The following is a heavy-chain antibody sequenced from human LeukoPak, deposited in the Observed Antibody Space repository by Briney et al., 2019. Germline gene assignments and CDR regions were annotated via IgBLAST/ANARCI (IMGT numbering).Heavy chain of an antibody. Sequence: PGGSLRLSCAASGFTFSSYWMSWVRQAPGKGLEWVANIKQDGSEKYYVDSVKGRFTISRDNAKNSLYLQMNSLRAEDTAVYYCARDLPGYCSSTSCYPLSSFDYWGQGTRVTVSS. V-gene: IGHV3-7*04. CDR3: ARDLPGYCSSTSCYPLSSFDY. CDR2: IKQDGSEK. D-gene: IGHD2-2*01. J-gene: IGHJ4*02. CDR1: GFTFSSYW.